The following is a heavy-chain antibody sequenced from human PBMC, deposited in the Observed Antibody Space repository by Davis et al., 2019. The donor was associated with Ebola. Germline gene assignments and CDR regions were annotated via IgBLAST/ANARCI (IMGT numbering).Heavy chain of an antibody. Sequence: GGSLRLSCAASGFIFDDYAMHWVRQAPGKGLEWVSFISGGGGSTFYADSVKGRFTISRDNSKNTLYLQMNSLRAEDTTVYYCARDRGGTNWNYSDYWGQGTLVTVSS. D-gene: IGHD1-20*01. CDR3: ARDRGGTNWNYSDY. V-gene: IGHV3-43*02. J-gene: IGHJ4*02. CDR2: ISGGGGST. CDR1: GFIFDDYA.